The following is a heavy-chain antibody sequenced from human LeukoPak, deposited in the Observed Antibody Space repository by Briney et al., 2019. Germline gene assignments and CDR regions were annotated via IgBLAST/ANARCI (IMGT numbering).Heavy chain of an antibody. V-gene: IGHV3-21*01. CDR2: ISSSSSYI. J-gene: IGHJ4*02. CDR3: ARPGTTGYYNY. D-gene: IGHD3-9*01. Sequence: GGSLRLSCAASGFTFSRHSMHWVRQAPGKGLEWVSSISSSSSYIYYADSVKGRFTISRDNAKNSLYLQMNGLRAEDTAVYYCARPGTTGYYNYWGQGTLVTVS. CDR1: GFTFSRHS.